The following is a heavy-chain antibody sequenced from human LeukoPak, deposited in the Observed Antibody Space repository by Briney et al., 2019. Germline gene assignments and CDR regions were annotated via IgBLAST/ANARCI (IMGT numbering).Heavy chain of an antibody. CDR3: AKGDSFDFWNGYYGYYFDY. J-gene: IGHJ4*02. D-gene: IGHD3/OR15-3a*01. CDR2: ISGSGGST. V-gene: IGHV3-23*01. Sequence: PGGSLRLSCAASGFTFSSYAMSWVRQAPGKGLEWVSAISGSGGSTYYADSVKGRFTISRDNSKNTLYLQMNSLRAEDTAVYYCAKGDSFDFWNGYYGYYFDYWGQGTLVTVSS. CDR1: GFTFSSYA.